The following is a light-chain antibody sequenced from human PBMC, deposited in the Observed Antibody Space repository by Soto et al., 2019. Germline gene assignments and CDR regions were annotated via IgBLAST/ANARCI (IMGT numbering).Light chain of an antibody. CDR3: AAWDDSLNGWV. J-gene: IGLJ3*02. V-gene: IGLV1-44*01. CDR1: SSNIGTSN. CDR2: SDN. Sequence: QSVLTQPPSASGTPGQRVTISCSGSSSNIGTSNVAWYQQLPGTAPKLLIFSDNQRPSGVPERFSGSKSGTSASLAISGLQSEDEADYSCAAWDDSLNGWVFGGGTKLTVL.